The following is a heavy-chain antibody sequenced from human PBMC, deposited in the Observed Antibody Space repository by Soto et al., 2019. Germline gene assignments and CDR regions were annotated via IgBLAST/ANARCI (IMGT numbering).Heavy chain of an antibody. CDR1: GHTLTELS. J-gene: IGHJ4*02. CDR3: AAGGTRWLHSPFDY. Sequence: QVHLVQSGAEVKKPGASVKVSCKVPGHTLTELSMHWVRQAPGKGLEWMGGFDPEDGETISAQNFQGRVTLTEDTSTDSTYLELSSLRSEDTAVYYCAAGGTRWLHSPFDYWGQGTLITISS. CDR2: FDPEDGET. V-gene: IGHV1-24*01. D-gene: IGHD1-1*01.